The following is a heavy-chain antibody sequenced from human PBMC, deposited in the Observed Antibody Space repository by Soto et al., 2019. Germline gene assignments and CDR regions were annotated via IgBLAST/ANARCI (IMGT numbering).Heavy chain of an antibody. Sequence: SETLSLTCTVSGGSISSSSYYWGWIRQPPGKGLEWIGSIYYSGSTYYNPSLKSRVTISVDTSKNQFSLKLSSVTAADTAVYYCAREKTGTTRVLGAWSAFDIWGQGTMVTVSS. J-gene: IGHJ3*02. D-gene: IGHD1-7*01. CDR3: AREKTGTTRVLGAWSAFDI. CDR1: GGSISSSSYY. V-gene: IGHV4-39*07. CDR2: IYYSGST.